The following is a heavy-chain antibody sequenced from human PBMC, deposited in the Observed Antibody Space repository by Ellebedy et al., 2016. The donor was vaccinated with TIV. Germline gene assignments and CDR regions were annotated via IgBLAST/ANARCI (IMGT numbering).Heavy chain of an antibody. CDR3: ARQERGTTRGAFDI. V-gene: IGHV3-21*01. CDR2: ISSGSTYI. J-gene: IGHJ3*02. CDR1: GFTFGDYA. D-gene: IGHD1/OR15-1a*01. Sequence: GGSLRLXXTGSGFTFGDYAMSWFRQAPGKGLEWVSSISSGSTYIFYADSVKGRFTISRDNPTDSLYLQMNSLRAEDTAVYYCARQERGTTRGAFDIWGQGTRVTVSS.